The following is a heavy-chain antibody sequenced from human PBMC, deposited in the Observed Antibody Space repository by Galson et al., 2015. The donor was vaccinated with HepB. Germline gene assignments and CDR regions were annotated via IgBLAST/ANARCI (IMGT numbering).Heavy chain of an antibody. J-gene: IGHJ6*03. CDR2: IVPIFGTA. Sequence: SVKVTCKASGGTFSSYAISWVRQAPGKGLEWMGGIVPIFGTANYAQKFQGRVTITADESTSTAYMELSSLRSDDTAVYYCAGGIVPANAYYYYYKDVWGKGTTVTVSS. CDR3: AGGIVPANAYYYYYKDV. CDR1: GGTFSSYA. V-gene: IGHV1-69*13. D-gene: IGHD2-2*01.